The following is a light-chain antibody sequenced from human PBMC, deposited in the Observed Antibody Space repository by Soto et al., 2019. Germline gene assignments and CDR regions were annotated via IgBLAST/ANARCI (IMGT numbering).Light chain of an antibody. CDR2: NVY. V-gene: IGLV2-14*03. Sequence: QSVLTQPASVSGPPGQSITSSCTGTSSDVGAYNFVSWHQQHPGKAPKLMIYNVYDRPSGISYRFSGSKSGNTASLTISGLQGEDEADYYCSAYTVSRTYVFGTGTKVTVL. CDR1: SSDVGAYNF. CDR3: SAYTVSRTYV. J-gene: IGLJ1*01.